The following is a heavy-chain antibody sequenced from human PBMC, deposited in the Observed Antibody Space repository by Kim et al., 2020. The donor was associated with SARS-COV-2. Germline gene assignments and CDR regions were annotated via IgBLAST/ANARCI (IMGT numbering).Heavy chain of an antibody. J-gene: IGHJ4*02. CDR3: ATDLWVRGGHDY. V-gene: IGHV1-24*01. D-gene: IGHD3-10*01. Sequence: IYAQKFQGRVTMTEDTSTDTAYMELSSLRSEDTAVYYCATDLWVRGGHDYWGQGTLVTVSS.